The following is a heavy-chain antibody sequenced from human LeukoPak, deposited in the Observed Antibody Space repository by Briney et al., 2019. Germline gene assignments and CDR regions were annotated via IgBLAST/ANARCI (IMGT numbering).Heavy chain of an antibody. J-gene: IGHJ6*03. CDR1: GGTFSSYA. Sequence: SVKASCKASGGTFSSYAISWVRQAPGQGLEWMGRIIPIFGTANYAQKFQGRVTITTDESTSTAYMELSSLRSEDTAVYYCARDIFVVVVADYYYYYMDVWGKGTTVTVSS. CDR2: IIPIFGTA. CDR3: ARDIFVVVVADYYYYYMDV. V-gene: IGHV1-69*05. D-gene: IGHD2-15*01.